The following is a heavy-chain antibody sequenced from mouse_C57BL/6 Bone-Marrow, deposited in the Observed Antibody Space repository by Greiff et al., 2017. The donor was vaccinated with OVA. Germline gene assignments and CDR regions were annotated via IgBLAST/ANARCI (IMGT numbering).Heavy chain of an antibody. J-gene: IGHJ3*01. D-gene: IGHD2-1*01. Sequence: EVQLQQSGTVLARPGASVKMSCKTSGYTFTSYWMHWVKQRPGQGLEWIGAIYPGNSDTSYNQKFKGKAKLTAVTSASTAYMELSSLTNEDSAVYYCTREVIYYGNYEFAYWGQGTLVTVSA. V-gene: IGHV1-5*01. CDR2: IYPGNSDT. CDR3: TREVIYYGNYEFAY. CDR1: GYTFTSYW.